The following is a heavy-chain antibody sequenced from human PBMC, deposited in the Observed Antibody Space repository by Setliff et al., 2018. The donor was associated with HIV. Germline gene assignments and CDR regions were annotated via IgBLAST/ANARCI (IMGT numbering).Heavy chain of an antibody. CDR1: GGSFSGYY. CDR3: ARRRSSGWYHYFDY. CDR2: IYYSGST. V-gene: IGHV4-34*01. D-gene: IGHD6-19*01. J-gene: IGHJ4*02. Sequence: SETLSLTCAVYGGSFSGYYWTWIRQPPGKGLEWIGSIYYSGSTYYNPSLKSRVTISVDTSKNQFSLKLSSVTAADTAVYYCARRRSSGWYHYFDYWGQGTLVTVSS.